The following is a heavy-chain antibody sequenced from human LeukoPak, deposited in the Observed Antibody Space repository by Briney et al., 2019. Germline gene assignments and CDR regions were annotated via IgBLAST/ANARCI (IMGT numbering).Heavy chain of an antibody. CDR2: MNRNSGDT. CDR3: ARNNNAFDY. CDR1: GYTFTCHH. J-gene: IGHJ4*02. Sequence: GGSVKVSCKGSGYTFTCHHINWVRQATGQGLEWVGCMNRNSGDTGYAHKFQGRVTITRNTSISTAYMELSSLRSEETAVYYCARNNNAFDYWGQGTLVTVSS. V-gene: IGHV1-8*01. D-gene: IGHD1-14*01.